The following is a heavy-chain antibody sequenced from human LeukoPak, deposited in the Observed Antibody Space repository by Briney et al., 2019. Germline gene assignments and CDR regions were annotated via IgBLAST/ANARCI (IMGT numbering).Heavy chain of an antibody. D-gene: IGHD4-11*01. CDR2: ISDYSGNT. Sequence: ASVKVSCKASGYTFTSYGISWVRQAPGQGLEWMGWISDYSGNTNNAQKLQGRVTMTTDTSTSTAYMELRSLRSDDTAVYYCARDLYRDSLPVSWFDPWGQGTLVTVSS. J-gene: IGHJ5*02. V-gene: IGHV1-18*01. CDR1: GYTFTSYG. CDR3: ARDLYRDSLPVSWFDP.